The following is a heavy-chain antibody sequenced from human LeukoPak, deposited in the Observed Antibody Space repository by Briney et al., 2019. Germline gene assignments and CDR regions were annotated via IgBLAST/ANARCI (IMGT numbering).Heavy chain of an antibody. D-gene: IGHD2-21*02. J-gene: IGHJ5*02. CDR3: ASGGGVVTGWFDP. V-gene: IGHV4-30-2*01. CDR2: IYHSGST. CDR1: GGSISSGGYS. Sequence: SQTLSLACAVSGGSISSGGYSWSWIRQPPGKGLEWIGYIYHSGSTYYNPSLKSRVTISVDRSKNQFSLKLSSVTAADTAVYYCASGGGVVTGWFDPWGQGTLVTVSS.